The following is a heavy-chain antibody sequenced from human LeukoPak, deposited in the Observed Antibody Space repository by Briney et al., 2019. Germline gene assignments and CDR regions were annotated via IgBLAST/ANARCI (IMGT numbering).Heavy chain of an antibody. CDR2: INWNGGST. V-gene: IGHV3-20*04. CDR3: ARSRFDYIWGIDQ. Sequence: GGSLRLSCAASGFTFDDYGMSWVRQAPGKGLEWVSGINWNGGSTGYADSVKGRFTVSRDNAKNTLYLLMNSLRDEDTAVYYCARSRFDYIWGIDQWGQGTLVTVSS. CDR1: GFTFDDYG. J-gene: IGHJ5*02. D-gene: IGHD3-16*01.